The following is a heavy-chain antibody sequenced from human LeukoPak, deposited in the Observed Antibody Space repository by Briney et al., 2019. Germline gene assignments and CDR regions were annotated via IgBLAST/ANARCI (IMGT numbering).Heavy chain of an antibody. CDR3: ARDLLGYNYYYMDV. V-gene: IGHV3-21*01. CDR2: ISSSDSYI. D-gene: IGHD3-16*02. Sequence: GGSLRLSCAASGFTFSSYNMNWVRQAPGKGLEWVSSISSSDSYIYYADSVKGRFTISRDNAKNSLFLQMNSLRAEDTAVYYCARDLLGYNYYYMDVWGEGTTVTVSS. CDR1: GFTFSSYN. J-gene: IGHJ6*03.